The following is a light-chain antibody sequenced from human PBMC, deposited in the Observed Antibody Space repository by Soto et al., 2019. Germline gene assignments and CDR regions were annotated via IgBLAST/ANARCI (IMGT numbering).Light chain of an antibody. CDR1: SSDVGGYHY. V-gene: IGLV2-11*01. J-gene: IGLJ1*01. Sequence: QSALTQPRSVSGSPGQSVTISCTGTSSDVGGYHYVSWYHQHPGKAPKLMIYDVSKRPSGVPDRFSGSKSGNTASLTISGLQAEDEADYYCCSYAGSYKGYVFGTGTKVTVL. CDR2: DVS. CDR3: CSYAGSYKGYV.